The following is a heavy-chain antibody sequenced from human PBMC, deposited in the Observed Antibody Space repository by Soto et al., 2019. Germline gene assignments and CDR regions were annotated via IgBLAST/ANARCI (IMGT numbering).Heavy chain of an antibody. D-gene: IGHD1-1*01. CDR3: CRVDKQLGTTFFDY. Sequence: SVKVSCKTSGFTFSSSAVHWVRQARGHRLQWIGWINVGSANANYAQMLQERVTISRDMSTSTAYMELSSLKTEDTAVYYCCRVDKQLGTTFFDYWGQGILVTVSS. CDR1: GFTFSSSA. J-gene: IGHJ4*02. V-gene: IGHV1-58*01. CDR2: INVGSANA.